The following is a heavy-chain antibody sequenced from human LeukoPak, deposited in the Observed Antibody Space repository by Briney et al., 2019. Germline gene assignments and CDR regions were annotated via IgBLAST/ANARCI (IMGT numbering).Heavy chain of an antibody. CDR1: GFTFSNYW. CDR3: ANLVGATKQNFDY. J-gene: IGHJ4*02. Sequence: GGSLRLSCAASGFTFSNYWMHWVRQAPGKGPVWVSRINSDGSITTYADSVKGRFTISRDNAKNTLYLQMNSLRAEDTAVYYCANLVGATKQNFDYWGQGTLVTVSS. CDR2: INSDGSIT. D-gene: IGHD1-26*01. V-gene: IGHV3-74*01.